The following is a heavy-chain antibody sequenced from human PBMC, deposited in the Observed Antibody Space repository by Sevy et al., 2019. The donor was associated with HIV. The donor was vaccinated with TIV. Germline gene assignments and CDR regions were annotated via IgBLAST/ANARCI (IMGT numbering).Heavy chain of an antibody. CDR3: ARHSSMTTVTMNY. CDR1: GGSVSRSTYY. J-gene: IGHJ4*02. D-gene: IGHD4-17*01. CDR2: IYYSGST. V-gene: IGHV4-39*01. Sequence: SETLSLTCTVSGGSVSRSTYYWGWIRQPPGKGLEWIGSIYYSGSTYYNPSLKSRVTISVDTSKTLFSLKLSSVTAADTAVYYCARHSSMTTVTMNYWGQGTLVTVSS.